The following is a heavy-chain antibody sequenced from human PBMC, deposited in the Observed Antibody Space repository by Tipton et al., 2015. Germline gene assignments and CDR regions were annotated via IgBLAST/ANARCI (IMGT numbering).Heavy chain of an antibody. CDR3: ARWSGTYPEYYTDY. Sequence: RSLRLSCTASGFTLSTHGMYWVRQAPGKGLEWVASIRHDGSSKYYTDSVKGRFTISKVDSKNMLYLQMNSLRAEDAAVYYCARWSGTYPEYYTDYSGQGTVVTVSS. CDR1: GFTLSTHG. J-gene: IGHJ4*02. D-gene: IGHD1-26*01. V-gene: IGHV3-33*01. CDR2: IRHDGSSK.